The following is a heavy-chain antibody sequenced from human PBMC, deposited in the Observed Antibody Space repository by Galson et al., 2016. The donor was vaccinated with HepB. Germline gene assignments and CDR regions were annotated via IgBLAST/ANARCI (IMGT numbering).Heavy chain of an antibody. V-gene: IGHV3-23*01. Sequence: SLRLSCAASGFMFSSHAMSWVRQAPGKGLEWVSTIRGRGGITDYADSGKGRFTIVRDNSKNTLYLQMNSLRAEDTAMYYCASQRRLDFWSGYLDYWGQGTLLTVSS. CDR2: IRGRGGIT. CDR1: GFMFSSHA. CDR3: ASQRRLDFWSGYLDY. J-gene: IGHJ4*02. D-gene: IGHD3-3*01.